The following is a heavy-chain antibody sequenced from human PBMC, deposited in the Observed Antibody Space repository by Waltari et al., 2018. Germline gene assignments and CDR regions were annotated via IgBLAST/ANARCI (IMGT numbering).Heavy chain of an antibody. V-gene: IGHV1-69*01. CDR3: AGDTFYNWYFDL. CDR2: IIPVLGTA. Sequence: QVQLVQSGAEVKKPGSSVKVSCKASGGTFSSYAITWVRQAPGQGIEWMGGIIPVLGTANYAQKFQGRFTITADESTSTAYMELSSLRAEDTAVYYCAGDTFYNWYFDLWGRGTLVTVSS. J-gene: IGHJ2*01. CDR1: GGTFSSYA.